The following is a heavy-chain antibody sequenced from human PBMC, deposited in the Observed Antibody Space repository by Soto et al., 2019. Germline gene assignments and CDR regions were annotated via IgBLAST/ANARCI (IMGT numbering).Heavy chain of an antibody. CDR1: GYTFTSYG. CDR2: ISAYNGNT. Sequence: QVQLVQSGAEVKKPGASVKVSCKASGYTFTSYGISWVRQAPGQGLERMGWISAYNGNTNYAQKLQGRVTMTTDTSTSTAYMELRSLRSDDTAVYYCARSRYQLLSHPGWFDPWGQGTLVTVSS. J-gene: IGHJ5*02. CDR3: ARSRYQLLSHPGWFDP. D-gene: IGHD2-2*01. V-gene: IGHV1-18*01.